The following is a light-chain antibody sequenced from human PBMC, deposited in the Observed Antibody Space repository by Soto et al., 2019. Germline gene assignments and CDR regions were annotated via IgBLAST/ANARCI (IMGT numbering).Light chain of an antibody. J-gene: IGKJ1*01. Sequence: DIPMTQSPSTLSASVGDRVTITCRAGQSLSTWLAWYQQKPGKAPKLLIYDASSLESGVPSRFSGSGSGTEFTLTISSLQPDDFATYYCQQYTSFSTFGQGTKVEIK. V-gene: IGKV1-5*01. CDR1: QSLSTW. CDR2: DAS. CDR3: QQYTSFST.